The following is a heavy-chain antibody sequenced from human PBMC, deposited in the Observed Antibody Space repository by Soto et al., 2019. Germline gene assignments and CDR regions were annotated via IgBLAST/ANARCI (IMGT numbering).Heavy chain of an antibody. CDR3: ARVSRMFGSDY. CDR1: GYTFTSYG. V-gene: IGHV1-18*01. D-gene: IGHD3-10*02. CDR2: ISAYNGDT. J-gene: IGHJ4*02. Sequence: QVQLVQSGAEVKKPGASLKVSCKASGYTFTSYGISWVRQAPGQGLEWMGWISAYNGDTKYAQKLKGRVTMTTDTSTSTAYMEVRSLRSDDTAVYYCARVSRMFGSDYWGQGTLVTVSS.